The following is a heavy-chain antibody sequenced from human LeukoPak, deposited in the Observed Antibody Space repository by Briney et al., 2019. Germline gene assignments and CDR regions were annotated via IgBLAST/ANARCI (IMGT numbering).Heavy chain of an antibody. Sequence: PSETLSLTCTVSGGSLSSYYWSWIRQPPGKGLEWIGYIYYSGSTNYNPSLRSRVTISIDTSKNQFSLRLPSVTAADAAVYYCARGGWSGYSYYYMDVWGKGTTVTVSS. CDR1: GGSLSSYY. V-gene: IGHV4-59*01. CDR2: IYYSGST. D-gene: IGHD3-3*01. J-gene: IGHJ6*03. CDR3: ARGGWSGYSYYYMDV.